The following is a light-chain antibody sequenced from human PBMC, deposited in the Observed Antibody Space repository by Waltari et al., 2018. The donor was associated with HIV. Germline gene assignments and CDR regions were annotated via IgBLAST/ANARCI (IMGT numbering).Light chain of an antibody. Sequence: SALTQPASVSGSPVQSITISCTGTSSDVGSNYYFSWFQLHPGKAPKLMIYEVSNRPSGVSNRFSGSKSGNTASLTISGLQAEDEADYFCSSYTGSSTLYVFGTGTKVTVL. CDR2: EVS. CDR3: SSYTGSSTLYV. J-gene: IGLJ1*01. CDR1: SSDVGSNYY. V-gene: IGLV2-14*01.